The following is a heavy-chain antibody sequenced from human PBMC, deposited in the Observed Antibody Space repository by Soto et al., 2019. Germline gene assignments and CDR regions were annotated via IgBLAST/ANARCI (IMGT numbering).Heavy chain of an antibody. V-gene: IGHV4-59*08. CDR3: ARQGFGPQHGLVDV. J-gene: IGHJ6*02. CDR2: VHHSWGS. CDR1: GGSISSYY. D-gene: IGHD3-10*01. Sequence: QVQLQESGPGLLKPSETLSLSCTVSGGSISSYYWSWFRQSPGKRMEWIGYVHHSWGSSYNPSLQSRVAISPDTSKSQFSLQVTAVTAPDTAVYDCARQGFGPQHGLVDVWGQGTTVTVSS.